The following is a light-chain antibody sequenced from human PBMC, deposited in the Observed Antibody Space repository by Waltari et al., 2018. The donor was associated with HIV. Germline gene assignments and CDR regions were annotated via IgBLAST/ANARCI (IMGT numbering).Light chain of an antibody. Sequence: DIQMTQSPSSLSASVGDRVTITCRASQSISSYLNWYQQKPGKAPNLLIYAASSLQGGVPSRFSGSGSGTDFTLTIISLQPADFATYYCQQSYSTRRTFGQGTRLEIK. J-gene: IGKJ5*01. CDR1: QSISSY. CDR2: AAS. V-gene: IGKV1-39*01. CDR3: QQSYSTRRT.